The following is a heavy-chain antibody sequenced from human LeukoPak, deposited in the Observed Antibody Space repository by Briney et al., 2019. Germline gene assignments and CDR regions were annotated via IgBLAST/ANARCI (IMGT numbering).Heavy chain of an antibody. CDR2: INHSGST. D-gene: IGHD6-19*01. CDR3: ARLAVAEGWFDP. J-gene: IGHJ5*02. V-gene: IGHV4-34*01. Sequence: KPSETLSLTCAVYGGSFSGYYWSWIRQPPGKGLEWIGEINHSGSTNYNPSLKSRVTISVDTSKNQFSLKLSSVTAADTAVYYCARLAVAEGWFDPWGQGTLVTVSS. CDR1: GGSFSGYY.